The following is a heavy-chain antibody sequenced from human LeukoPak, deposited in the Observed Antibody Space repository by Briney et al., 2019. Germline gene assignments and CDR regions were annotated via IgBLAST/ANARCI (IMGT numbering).Heavy chain of an antibody. Sequence: GGSLRLSCEASGLTFRSYSMHWVRQAPGRGLEWLTFISYDADREKYADSVKGRFTVSRDNSKKTLYLQMNSLRVEDTAVYYCAKGVLSYYYMDVWGKGTTVTVSS. CDR2: ISYDADRE. CDR3: AKGVLSYYYMDV. CDR1: GLTFRSYS. V-gene: IGHV3-30*04. D-gene: IGHD4/OR15-4a*01. J-gene: IGHJ6*03.